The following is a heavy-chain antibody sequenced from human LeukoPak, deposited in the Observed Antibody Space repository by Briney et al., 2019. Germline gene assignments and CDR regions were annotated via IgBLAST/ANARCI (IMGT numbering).Heavy chain of an antibody. J-gene: IGHJ6*03. CDR3: ARSKPIMSYMDV. V-gene: IGHV1-8*03. CDR1: GYTFTSYD. Sequence: ASVKVSCKASGYTFTSYDINWVRQATGQWLEWMGWMNPNSGNTGYAQKFQGRVTITRNTSISTAYMELSSLRSEDTAVYYCARSKPIMSYMDVWGKGTTVTVSS. CDR2: MNPNSGNT.